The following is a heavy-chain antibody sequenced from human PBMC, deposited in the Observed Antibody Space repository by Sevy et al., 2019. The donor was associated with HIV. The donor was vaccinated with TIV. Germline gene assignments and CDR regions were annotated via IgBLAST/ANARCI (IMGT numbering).Heavy chain of an antibody. CDR1: GGSISSGGYY. CDR3: ARGLSGNIDY. V-gene: IGHV4-31*03. CDR2: IYYSAST. D-gene: IGHD1-20*01. Sequence: SETLSLTCTVSGGSISSGGYYWSWIRQHPGKGLEWIGYIYYSASTYYNPSLKSRVTISVDTSKNQFSLKLSSVTAADTAVYYCARGLSGNIDYWGQGTLVTVSS. J-gene: IGHJ4*02.